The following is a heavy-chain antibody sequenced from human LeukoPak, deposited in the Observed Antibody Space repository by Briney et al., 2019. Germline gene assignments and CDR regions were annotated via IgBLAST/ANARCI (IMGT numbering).Heavy chain of an antibody. CDR2: ISSSSSYI. Sequence: GGSLRLSCAASGFTFSSYSMNWVRQAPGKGLEWVSSISSSSSYIYYADSVKGRFTISRDNAKNSLYLQMNSLRAEDTAVYYCARELSAVAPPRPWGQGTLVTVSS. V-gene: IGHV3-21*01. D-gene: IGHD6-19*01. J-gene: IGHJ5*02. CDR1: GFTFSSYS. CDR3: ARELSAVAPPRP.